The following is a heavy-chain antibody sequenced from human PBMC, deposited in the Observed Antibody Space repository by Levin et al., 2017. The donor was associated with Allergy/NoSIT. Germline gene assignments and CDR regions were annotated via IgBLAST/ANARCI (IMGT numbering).Heavy chain of an antibody. CDR3: AKASVWEFNYFDY. J-gene: IGHJ4*02. D-gene: IGHD1-26*01. CDR1: GFTFSSYG. CDR2: ISYDGSNQ. Sequence: GGSLRLSCAASGFTFSSYGMHWVRQAPGKGLEWVALISYDGSNQYYADSVKGRFTVSRDNSKNTLYLQMNSLRPEDTAVYYCAKASVWEFNYFDYWGQGTLVTVSS. V-gene: IGHV3-30*18.